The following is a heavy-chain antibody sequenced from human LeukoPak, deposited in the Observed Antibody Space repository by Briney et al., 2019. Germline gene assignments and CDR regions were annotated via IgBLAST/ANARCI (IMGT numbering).Heavy chain of an antibody. CDR1: GFTFSSYA. CDR3: AKDRPRGYSYGAMDY. V-gene: IGHV3-23*01. Sequence: GGSLRLSCAASGFTFSSYAMSWVRQAPGKGLEWVSAISGSGGSTYYVDSVKGRFTISRDNSKNTLYLQMNSLRAEDTAVYYCAKDRPRGYSYGAMDYWGQGTLVTVSS. CDR2: ISGSGGST. J-gene: IGHJ4*02. D-gene: IGHD5-18*01.